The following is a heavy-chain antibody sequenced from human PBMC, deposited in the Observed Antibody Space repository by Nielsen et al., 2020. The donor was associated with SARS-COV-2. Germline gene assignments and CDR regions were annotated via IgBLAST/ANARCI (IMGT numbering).Heavy chain of an antibody. CDR2: INWNGGST. CDR3: ARVRADYYYYGMDV. J-gene: IGHJ6*02. Sequence: GESLKISCAASGFTFDEYGMSWVRQAPGKGLEWVAGINWNGGSTGYADSVKGRFTISRDNAKNSLYLQMNSLRAEDTALYHCARVRADYYYYGMDVWGQGTTVTVSS. V-gene: IGHV3-20*01. CDR1: GFTFDEYG.